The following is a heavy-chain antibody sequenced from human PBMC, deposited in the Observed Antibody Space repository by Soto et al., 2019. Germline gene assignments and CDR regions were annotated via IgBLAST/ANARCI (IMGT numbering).Heavy chain of an antibody. CDR3: ATRAPITISGVVYYYYYGMDV. D-gene: IGHD3-3*01. CDR2: INPNSGGT. J-gene: IGHJ6*02. Sequence: ASVKVSCKASGYIFTDYYMHWVRQAPGQELGWMGRINPNSGGTNYAQKFQGRVTMTRDTSISTAYTELSSLRSEDTATYYCATRAPITISGVVYYYYYGMDVWGQGTTVTVSS. V-gene: IGHV1-2*06. CDR1: GYIFTDYY.